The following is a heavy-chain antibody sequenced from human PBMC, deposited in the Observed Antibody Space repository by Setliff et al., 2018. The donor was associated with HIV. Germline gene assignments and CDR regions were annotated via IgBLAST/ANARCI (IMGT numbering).Heavy chain of an antibody. V-gene: IGHV3-23*01. CDR2: ISGSGGNT. J-gene: IGHJ6*02. CDR1: GFTFRSYA. Sequence: PGGSLRLSCGASGFTFRSYAMNWVRQAPGKGLEWVSTISGSGGNTHYADSVKGRFTIFRDNSKNTLYLQMNSLRADDTAVYFCARPTNIDTLYYGSQTFYMYYYGLDVWGQGTTVTVSS. CDR3: ARPTNIDTLYYGSQTFYMYYYGLDV. D-gene: IGHD1-26*01.